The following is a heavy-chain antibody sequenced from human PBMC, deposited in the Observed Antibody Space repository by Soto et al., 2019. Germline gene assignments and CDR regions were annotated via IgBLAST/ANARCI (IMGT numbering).Heavy chain of an antibody. CDR2: ISSSGSTI. Sequence: PGGSMRLSCAASGFTFSSYEMNWFSPAPGKGLEWVSYISSSGSTIYYADSVKGRFTISRDNAKNSLYLQMNSLRAEDTAVYYCAVTPFSGYDFRHTSDYWGQGTLVTVSS. J-gene: IGHJ4*02. V-gene: IGHV3-48*03. CDR3: AVTPFSGYDFRHTSDY. D-gene: IGHD5-12*01. CDR1: GFTFSSYE.